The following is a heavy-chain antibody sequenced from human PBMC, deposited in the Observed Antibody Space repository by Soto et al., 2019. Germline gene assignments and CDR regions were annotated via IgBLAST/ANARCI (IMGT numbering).Heavy chain of an antibody. V-gene: IGHV1-3*01. CDR2: INAGNGNT. CDR1: GYTFTSYA. D-gene: IGHD2-15*01. J-gene: IGHJ6*02. Sequence: GASVKVSCKASGYTFTSYAMHWVRQAPGQRLEWMGWINAGNGNTKYSQKFQGRVTITRDTSASTAYMELSSLRSEDTAVYYCARAILSYYYYGMDVWGQGTTVTVSS. CDR3: ARAILSYYYYGMDV.